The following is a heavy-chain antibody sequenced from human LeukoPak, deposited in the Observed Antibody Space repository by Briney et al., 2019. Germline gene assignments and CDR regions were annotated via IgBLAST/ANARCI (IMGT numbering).Heavy chain of an antibody. J-gene: IGHJ4*02. CDR3: ARVIRSSGWFGAHGY. CDR2: MYHSGST. D-gene: IGHD6-19*01. CDR1: NYSISTDYY. V-gene: IGHV4-38-2*02. Sequence: PSETLSLTCTVSNYSISTDYYWGWIRQPPGKGLEWIGTMYHSGSTYYNPSLKSRVTISVDTSKNQFSLKLSSVTAADTAVYYCARVIRSSGWFGAHGYWGQGTLVTVSS.